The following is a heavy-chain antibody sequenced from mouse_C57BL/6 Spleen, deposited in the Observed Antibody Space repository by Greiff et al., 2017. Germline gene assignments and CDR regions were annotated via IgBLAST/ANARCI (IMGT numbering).Heavy chain of an antibody. CDR2: IDPSDSET. CDR1: GYTFTSYW. V-gene: IGHV1-52*01. J-gene: IGHJ4*01. CDR3: ARGHITTVVAYYAMYY. Sequence: QVQLQQPGAELVRPGSSVKLSCKASGYTFTSYWMHWVKQRPIQGLEWIGNIDPSDSETHYNQKFKDKATLTVDKSSSTAYMQLSSLTSEDSAVYYCARGHITTVVAYYAMYYWGQGTSVTVSS. D-gene: IGHD1-1*01.